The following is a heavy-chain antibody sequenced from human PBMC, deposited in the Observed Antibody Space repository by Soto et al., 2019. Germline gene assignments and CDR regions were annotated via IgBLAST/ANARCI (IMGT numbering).Heavy chain of an antibody. CDR2: ISGSGGST. CDR1: GFTFSSYA. J-gene: IGHJ6*02. D-gene: IGHD2-15*01. V-gene: IGHV3-23*01. Sequence: GGSLRLSCAASGFTFSSYAMSWVRQAPGKGLEWVSAISGSGGSTYYADSVKGRFTISRDNSKNTLYLQMNSLRAEDTAVYYCAKDPLACSGGSCELYYYYGMDVWGQGTTVTVSS. CDR3: AKDPLACSGGSCELYYYYGMDV.